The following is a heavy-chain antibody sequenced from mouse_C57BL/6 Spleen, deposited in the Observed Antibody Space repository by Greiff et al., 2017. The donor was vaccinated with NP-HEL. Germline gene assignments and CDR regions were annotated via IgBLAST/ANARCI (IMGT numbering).Heavy chain of an antibody. V-gene: IGHV1-82*01. CDR3: ARGAY. CDR2: IYPGDGDT. CDR1: GYAFSSSW. Sequence: QVQLQQPGTELVKPGASVKISCKASGYAFSSSWMNWVKQRPGKGLEWIGRIYPGDGDTNYNGKFKGKATLTADKSSSTAYMQLSSLTSEDSAVYFCARGAYWGQGTLVTVSA. J-gene: IGHJ3*01.